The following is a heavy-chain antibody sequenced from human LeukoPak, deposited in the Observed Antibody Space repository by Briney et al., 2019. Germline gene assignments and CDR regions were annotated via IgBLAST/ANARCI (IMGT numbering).Heavy chain of an antibody. J-gene: IGHJ3*02. V-gene: IGHV4-59*01. Sequence: SETLSLTCIVSGGSISTYYWNWIRQPPGKGLEWIGYIYYTGSTNYNPSLKSRVTVSVDTSKHQFSLKLSSVTAADTAVYYCARLTVDRNAFDIWGQGTRVTVSS. CDR2: IYYTGST. CDR1: GGSISTYY. D-gene: IGHD7-27*01. CDR3: ARLTVDRNAFDI.